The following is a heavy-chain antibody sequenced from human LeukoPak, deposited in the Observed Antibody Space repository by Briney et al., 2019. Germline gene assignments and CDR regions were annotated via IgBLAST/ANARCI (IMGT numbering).Heavy chain of an antibody. CDR1: GFTFSNYW. V-gene: IGHV3-74*01. J-gene: IGHJ3*02. CDR2: IYIDGTGA. D-gene: IGHD5-18*01. Sequence: GGSLRLSCAASGFTFSNYWMHWVRQAPGKGLVWVSRIYIDGTGAFYADSVKGRFTISRDNAKNTLYLQMNSLRVEDTAVYYCARAPPSSGYSYHFDIWGQGTMVTVSS. CDR3: ARAPPSSGYSYHFDI.